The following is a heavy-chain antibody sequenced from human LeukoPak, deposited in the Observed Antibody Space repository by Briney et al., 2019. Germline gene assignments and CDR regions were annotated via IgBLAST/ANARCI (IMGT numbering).Heavy chain of an antibody. CDR1: GGSVSSGSYY. J-gene: IGHJ4*02. CDR2: IYYSGST. V-gene: IGHV4-61*01. D-gene: IGHD6-19*01. Sequence: SETLSLTCTVSGGSVSSGSYYWSWIRQPPGKGLEWIGYIYYSGSTNYNPSLKSRVTMSVDTSKNQFSLKVNSVTAADTAVYYCARDQGSGWGQGTLVTVSS. CDR3: ARDQGSG.